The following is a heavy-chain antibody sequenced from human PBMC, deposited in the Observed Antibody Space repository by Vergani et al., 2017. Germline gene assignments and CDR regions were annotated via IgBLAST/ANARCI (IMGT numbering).Heavy chain of an antibody. CDR2: IRSKANSYAT. CDR1: GFTFSGSA. D-gene: IGHD2-15*01. CDR3: TRRLGYCRGGSCYGYYGMDV. V-gene: IGHV3-73*01. Sequence: EVQLVESGGGLVQPGGSLKLSCAASGFTFSGSAMHWVRQASGKGLEWVGRIRSKANSYATAYAASVKGRFTISRDDSKNTAYLQMNSLKTEDTVVYYCTRRLGYCRGGSCYGYYGMDVWGQGTTVTVSS. J-gene: IGHJ6*02.